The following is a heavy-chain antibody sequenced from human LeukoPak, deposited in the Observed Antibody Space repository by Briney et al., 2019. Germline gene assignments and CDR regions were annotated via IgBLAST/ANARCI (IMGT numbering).Heavy chain of an antibody. CDR2: INPSGGST. V-gene: IGHV1-46*01. J-gene: IGHJ4*02. D-gene: IGHD4-11*01. Sequence: ASVKVSCKASGYTFTSYAMHWVRQAPGQGLEWMGIINPSGGSTSYAQKFQGRVTMTRDTSTSTVYMELSSLRSEDTAVYYCAADLSSNYLFDYWGQGTLVTVSS. CDR3: AADLSSNYLFDY. CDR1: GYTFTSYA.